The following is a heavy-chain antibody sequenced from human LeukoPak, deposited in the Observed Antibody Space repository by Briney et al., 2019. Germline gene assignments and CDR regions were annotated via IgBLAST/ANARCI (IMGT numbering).Heavy chain of an antibody. CDR1: GGTFSSYA. Sequence: SVKVSCKASGGTFSSYAISWVRHAPGQGLEWMGGIIPIFGTANYAQKFQGRVTMTTDTSTSTAYMELRSLRSDDTAVYYCARTYLYFYYGSGSYDYWGQGTLVTVSS. V-gene: IGHV1-69*05. D-gene: IGHD3-10*01. CDR3: ARTYLYFYYGSGSYDY. CDR2: IIPIFGTA. J-gene: IGHJ4*02.